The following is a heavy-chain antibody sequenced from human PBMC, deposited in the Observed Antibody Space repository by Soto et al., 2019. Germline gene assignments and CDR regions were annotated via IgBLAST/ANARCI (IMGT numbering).Heavy chain of an antibody. D-gene: IGHD3-3*02. CDR3: ASLPSRHLLDY. CDR2: MLYGVST. J-gene: IGHJ4*02. Sequence: PSETLSLTCTVSGSSINGSGYYWGWIRQPPGKGLEWIGSMLYGVSTYYNPSLKSRVTVSVDTSKNQFSLNLRSVTAADTAVYYCASLPSRHLLDYWGQGTLVTVSS. V-gene: IGHV4-39*01. CDR1: GSSINGSGYY.